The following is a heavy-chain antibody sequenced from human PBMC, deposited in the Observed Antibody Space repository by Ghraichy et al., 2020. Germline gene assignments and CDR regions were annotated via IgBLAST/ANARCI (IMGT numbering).Heavy chain of an antibody. CDR2: ISGSGGST. CDR3: AKDLYSWYYYGSRSYPYPTYYYYYMDV. CDR1: GFTFSSYA. J-gene: IGHJ6*03. D-gene: IGHD3-10*01. Sequence: GGSLRLSCAASGFTFSSYAMSWVRQAPGKGLEWVSAISGSGGSTYYADSVKGRFTISRGNSKNTLYLQMNSLRAEDTAVYYCAKDLYSWYYYGSRSYPYPTYYYYYMDVWGKGTTVTVSS. V-gene: IGHV3-23*01.